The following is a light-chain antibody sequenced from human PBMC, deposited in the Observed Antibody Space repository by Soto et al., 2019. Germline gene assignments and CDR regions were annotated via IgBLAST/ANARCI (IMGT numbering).Light chain of an antibody. CDR1: QRVSSSF. CDR2: GAS. Sequence: EIVLTQSPGTLSLSPGERATLSCRASQRVSSSFLAWYQQKPGQAPRLLIFGASSSATGVPDRFSGSGSGTDFTLTISRLEPEDFAVYYCQQNYNSRWTFGQGTEIEI. V-gene: IGKV3-20*01. J-gene: IGKJ1*01. CDR3: QQNYNSRWT.